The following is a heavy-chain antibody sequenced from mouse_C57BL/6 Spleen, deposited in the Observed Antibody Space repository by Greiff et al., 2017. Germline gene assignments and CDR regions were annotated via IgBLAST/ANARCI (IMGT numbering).Heavy chain of an antibody. CDR2: IDPSDSYT. J-gene: IGHJ4*01. D-gene: IGHD2-2*01. CDR1: GYTFTSYW. V-gene: IGHV1-69*01. CDR3: ARSGVTTGYAMDY. Sequence: QVQLKQPGAELVMPGASVQLSCKASGYTFTSYWMHWVKQRPGQGLEWIGEIDPSDSYTNYNQKFKGKSTLTVDKSSSTAYMQLSMLTSVASAVYSCARSGVTTGYAMDYWGQGTSVTVSS.